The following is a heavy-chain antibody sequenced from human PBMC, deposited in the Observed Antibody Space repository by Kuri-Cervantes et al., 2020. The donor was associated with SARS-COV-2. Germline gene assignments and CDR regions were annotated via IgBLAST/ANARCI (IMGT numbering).Heavy chain of an antibody. CDR1: GGSISSSSYY. J-gene: IGHJ6*03. V-gene: IGHV4-39*02. CDR2: IYYSGST. CDR3: ARELDDFWSGYSRRGYYYYYMDV. D-gene: IGHD3-3*01. Sequence: SETLSLTCTVSGGSISSSSYYWGWIRQPPGKGLEWIGSIYYSGSTYYNPSLKSRVTISVDTSKNQFSLKLSSVTAADTAVYYCARELDDFWSGYSRRGYYYYYMDVWGKGTTVTVSS.